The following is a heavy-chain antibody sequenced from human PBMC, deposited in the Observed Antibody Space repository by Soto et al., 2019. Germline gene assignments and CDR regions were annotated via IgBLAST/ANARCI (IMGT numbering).Heavy chain of an antibody. CDR3: ARLRMTTVTTWSYYMDV. J-gene: IGHJ6*03. CDR2: MNPNSGNT. Sequence: ASVKVSCKASGYTFTSYDINWVRQSTGQGLEWMGWMNPNSGNTGYAQKIQGRVTMTRNTSISTAYMELSSLRSEDTAVYYCARLRMTTVTTWSYYMDVWGKGTTVTVSS. V-gene: IGHV1-8*01. D-gene: IGHD4-17*01. CDR1: GYTFTSYD.